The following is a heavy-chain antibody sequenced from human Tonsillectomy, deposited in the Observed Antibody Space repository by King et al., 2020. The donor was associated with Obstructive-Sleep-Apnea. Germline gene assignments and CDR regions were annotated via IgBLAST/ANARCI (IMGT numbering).Heavy chain of an antibody. D-gene: IGHD3-3*01. V-gene: IGHV3-43*01. CDR1: GFTFDDYT. CDR2: ISWDGDST. CDR3: AKDQNREWTGYFDY. J-gene: IGHJ4*02. Sequence: QLVQSGGVVVQPGGSLRLSCAASGFTFDDYTMHWVRQAPGKGLEWVSLISWDGDSTYYADSVKGRFTIPRDNSKNSLYLQMNSLRTEDTALYYCAKDQNREWTGYFDYWGQGTLVTVSS.